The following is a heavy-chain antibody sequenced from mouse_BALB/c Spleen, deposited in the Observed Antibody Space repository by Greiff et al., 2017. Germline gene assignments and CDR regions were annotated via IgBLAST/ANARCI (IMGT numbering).Heavy chain of an antibody. D-gene: IGHD1-1*01. CDR1: GFSLTGYG. CDR2: IWGDGST. Sequence: VKLMESGPGLVAPSQSLSITCTVSGFSLTGYGVNWVRQPPGKGLEWLGMIWGDGSTDYNSALKSRLSISKDNSKSQVFLKMNSLQTDDTARYYCARESPFITTVVRYAMDYWGQGTSVTVSS. CDR3: ARESPFITTVVRYAMDY. V-gene: IGHV2-6-7*01. J-gene: IGHJ4*01.